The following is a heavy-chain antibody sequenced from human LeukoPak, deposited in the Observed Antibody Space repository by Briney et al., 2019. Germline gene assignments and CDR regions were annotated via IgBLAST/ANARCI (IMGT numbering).Heavy chain of an antibody. CDR3: ARGEYYFDY. CDR2: ISYDGSNK. Sequence: GGSLRLSCAASGFTFSSYAMSWVRQASGKGLEWVAVISYDGSNKYYADSVKGRFTISRDNSKNALYLQMNSLRAEDTAVYYCARGEYYFDYWGQGTLVTVSS. V-gene: IGHV3-30-3*01. D-gene: IGHD3-10*01. CDR1: GFTFSSYA. J-gene: IGHJ4*02.